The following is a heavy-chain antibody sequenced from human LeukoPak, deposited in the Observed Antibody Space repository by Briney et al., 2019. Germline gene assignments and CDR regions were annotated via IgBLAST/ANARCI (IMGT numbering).Heavy chain of an antibody. J-gene: IGHJ4*02. CDR3: AKAKRNYDFWSGYSNY. V-gene: IGHV3-7*03. CDR2: IRQDGGEK. D-gene: IGHD3-3*01. Sequence: PGGSLRLSCAVSGFTFSSYWMNWVRQAPGKGLEWVASIRQDGGEKSYVDSVKGRFTISRDNSKNTLYLQMNSLRAEDTAVYYCAKAKRNYDFWSGYSNYWGQGTLVTVSS. CDR1: GFTFSSYW.